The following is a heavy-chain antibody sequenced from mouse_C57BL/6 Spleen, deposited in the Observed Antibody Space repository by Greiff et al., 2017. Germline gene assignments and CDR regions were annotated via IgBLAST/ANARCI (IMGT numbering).Heavy chain of an antibody. V-gene: IGHV1-22*01. J-gene: IGHJ3*01. CDR3: AVGNYEVAY. D-gene: IGHD1-1*01. CDR1: GYHFTDSN. CDR2: FNPHNGGT. Sequence: EVQLQQSGPGLVKPGASVKMSCKASGYHFTDSNIPWVKQSHGTSLEWIGYFNPHNGGTSYNQTFQGKAPLTVNQSSSTAYMELRSLTSEESAVYDGAVGNYEVAYWGQGTLVTVSA.